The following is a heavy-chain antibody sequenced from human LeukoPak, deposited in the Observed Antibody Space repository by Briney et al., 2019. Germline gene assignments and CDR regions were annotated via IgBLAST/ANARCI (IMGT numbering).Heavy chain of an antibody. CDR3: AHRPINRTAVSGTSPVWFDP. V-gene: IGHV2-5*02. CDR2: IYWDDDK. Sequence: SGPTLVKPTQTLTLICTFSGFSLSTSGVGVGWIRQPPGKALEWLALIYWDDDKRYSPSLKSRLTITKDTSKNQVVLTMTNMDPVDTATYYCAHRPINRTAVSGTSPVWFDPWGQGTLVTVSS. CDR1: GFSLSTSGVG. D-gene: IGHD6-19*01. J-gene: IGHJ5*02.